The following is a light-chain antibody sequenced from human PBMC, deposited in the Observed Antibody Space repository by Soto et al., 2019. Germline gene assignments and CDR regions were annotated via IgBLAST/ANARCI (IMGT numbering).Light chain of an antibody. J-gene: IGKJ2*01. CDR2: AAS. Sequence: DIQMTQSPSSLSASVGDRVTITCRASQTISTHLNWYQQKPGKAPKLLIYAASTLQSGVPSRFSGSGSATDFTLTINSLQPEDFAAYYGQQNLTIPYTFGQGAKLEIK. V-gene: IGKV1-39*01. CDR3: QQNLTIPYT. CDR1: QTISTH.